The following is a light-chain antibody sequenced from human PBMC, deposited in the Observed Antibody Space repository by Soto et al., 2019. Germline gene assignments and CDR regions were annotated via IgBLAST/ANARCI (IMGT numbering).Light chain of an antibody. Sequence: EIVMTQSPATLSVSPGERATLSCRASQTIYNNLAWYQQKPGRAPRLVIYLASTRAAGIPARFSGSGSGTEFTLTISSLQSLDFAVYYCQHYNAWPRTFGRGTKVEIK. CDR1: QTIYNN. CDR2: LAS. CDR3: QHYNAWPRT. V-gene: IGKV3-15*01. J-gene: IGKJ4*01.